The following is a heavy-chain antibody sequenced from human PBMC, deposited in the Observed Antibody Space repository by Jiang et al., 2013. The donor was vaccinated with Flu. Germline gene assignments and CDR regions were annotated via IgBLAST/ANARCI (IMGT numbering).Heavy chain of an antibody. CDR2: ISYDGKRQ. V-gene: IGHV3-30*18. J-gene: IGHJ4*02. CDR3: GKLKYHFDSNGFTVDY. D-gene: IGHD3-22*01. Sequence: EGVAFISYDGKRQIYADSVKGRFTISRDDSKNTVYLQMRSLRAEDTATYYCGKLKYHFDSNGFTVDYWGQGTLVTVSS.